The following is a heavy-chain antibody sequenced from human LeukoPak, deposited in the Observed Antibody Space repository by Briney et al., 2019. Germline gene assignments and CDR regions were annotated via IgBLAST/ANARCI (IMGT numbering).Heavy chain of an antibody. D-gene: IGHD6-19*01. V-gene: IGHV5-51*01. CDR2: IYPGDSDT. Sequence: GESLKISCKGSEYSFSNYWIGWVRQMPGKGLEWVGIIYPGDSDTRYSPSFQGQVTISADRSISTAYLQWSSLKASDPAMYYCAASIAVSGSYFDYWGQGTLVTVSS. CDR1: EYSFSNYW. J-gene: IGHJ4*02. CDR3: AASIAVSGSYFDY.